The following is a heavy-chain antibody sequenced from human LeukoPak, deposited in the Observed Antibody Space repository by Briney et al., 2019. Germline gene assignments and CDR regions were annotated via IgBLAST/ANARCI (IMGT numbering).Heavy chain of an antibody. CDR1: GFTFSNAW. D-gene: IGHD2-2*01. Sequence: GGSLRLSCAASGFTFSNAWMSWVRQAPGKGLEWVGLIKSKTDGGTTDYAAPVKGRFTISRDDSKKTLYLQMNSLKTEDTAVYYCTTDSPVVVPAAIRVYYYYMDVWGKGTTVTVSS. CDR3: TTDSPVVVPAAIRVYYYYMDV. J-gene: IGHJ6*03. CDR2: IKSKTDGGTT. V-gene: IGHV3-15*01.